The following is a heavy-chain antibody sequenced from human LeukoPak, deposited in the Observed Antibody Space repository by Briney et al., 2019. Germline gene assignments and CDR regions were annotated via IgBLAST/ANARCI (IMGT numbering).Heavy chain of an antibody. Sequence: ASLKVSCRASGYTFSDYGVSWGRQAPGQGVEWMAWISGYKGDTKYTEMFKGRVTLTTDTSTSTAYMELRSLRSDDTAVYFCARSSGRYSNVWGQGTLVIVSS. V-gene: IGHV1-18*04. CDR3: ARSSGRYSNV. CDR1: GYTFSDYG. J-gene: IGHJ4*02. D-gene: IGHD1-26*01. CDR2: ISGYKGDT.